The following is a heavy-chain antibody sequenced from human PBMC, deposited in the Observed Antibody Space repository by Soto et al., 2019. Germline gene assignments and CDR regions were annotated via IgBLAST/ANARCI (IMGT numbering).Heavy chain of an antibody. CDR2: MFYSGLT. CDR1: AYSVTSSDYY. V-gene: IGHV4-39*01. J-gene: IGHJ6*02. D-gene: IGHD2-15*01. CDR3: APLSVSLSGPYGIHV. Sequence: PSETLSLTCSVSAYSVTSSDYYWAWIRHPPGKGLEWIGSMFYSGLTYYNPSLKSRVTLSVDTSKNQFSVRLNSVTAADTAVYYCAPLSVSLSGPYGIHVWGQGTTVTVSS.